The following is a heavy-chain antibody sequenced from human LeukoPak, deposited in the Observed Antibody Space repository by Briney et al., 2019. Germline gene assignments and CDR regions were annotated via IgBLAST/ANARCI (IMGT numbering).Heavy chain of an antibody. CDR1: GYTFTTYY. J-gene: IGHJ4*02. Sequence: ASVKVSCKAFGYTFTTYYMHWVRQAPGQGLVWMGLINPSGGGTRYAQKFQGRVTMTRDTSTSTVYMELSSLRSEDTAVYYCASGYKTVSVFDHWGQGTLVTVSS. CDR2: INPSGGGT. CDR3: ASGYKTVSVFDH. D-gene: IGHD5-24*01. V-gene: IGHV1-46*01.